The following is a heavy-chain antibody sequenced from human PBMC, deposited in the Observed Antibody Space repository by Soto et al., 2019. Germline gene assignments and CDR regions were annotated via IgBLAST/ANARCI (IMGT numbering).Heavy chain of an antibody. D-gene: IGHD1-7*01. J-gene: IGHJ4*02. CDR3: AKNRYNWNSGYFDY. V-gene: IGHV3-30*18. Sequence: GGSLRLSCAASGFTFSTYGMHWVRQAPGKGLEWVSVISDGGSNKYYADSVKGRFTISRDNSKNTLYLQMNSPRAEDTAVYYCAKNRYNWNSGYFDYWGQGTLVTVPQ. CDR2: ISDGGSNK. CDR1: GFTFSTYG.